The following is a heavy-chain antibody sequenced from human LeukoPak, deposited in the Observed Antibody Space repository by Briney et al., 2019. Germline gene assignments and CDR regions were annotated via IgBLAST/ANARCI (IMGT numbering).Heavy chain of an antibody. D-gene: IGHD2-8*01. CDR2: ISGSDGST. Sequence: GGSRRLSCAASRFIFSHYAMHWVRQAPGKGLEWVSAISGSDGSTYYADSVKGRFTISRDNSKNTLYLQMNSLRAEDTAVYYCAKDNGTYWGQGTLVTVSS. CDR1: RFIFSHYA. CDR3: AKDNGTY. V-gene: IGHV3-23*01. J-gene: IGHJ4*02.